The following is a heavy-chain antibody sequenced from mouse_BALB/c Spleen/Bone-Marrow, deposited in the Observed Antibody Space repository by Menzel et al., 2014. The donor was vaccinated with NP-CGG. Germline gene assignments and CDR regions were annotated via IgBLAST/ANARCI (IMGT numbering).Heavy chain of an antibody. D-gene: IGHD2-12*01. V-gene: IGHV1-9*01. CDR2: VLPGSGST. Sequence: QVQLQQSGAELMKPGASVKISCKATGYTFSSYWIEWVKQRPGHGVEWIGEVLPGSGSTNHNEKFKSKATFTADTSSNTAYMQLSSLTSEDSAVYYCARKSYWDYYAMDYLLQGTSVTVSS. CDR3: ARKSYWDYYAMDY. J-gene: IGHJ4*01. CDR1: GYTFSSYW.